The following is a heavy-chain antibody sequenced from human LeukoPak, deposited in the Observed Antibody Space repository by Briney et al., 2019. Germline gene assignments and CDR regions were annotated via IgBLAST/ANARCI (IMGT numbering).Heavy chain of an antibody. V-gene: IGHV3-23*01. CDR1: GFTFSSYA. CDR3: ASRYCSGGSCRAFDY. CDR2: ISGSGGST. D-gene: IGHD2-15*01. J-gene: IGHJ4*02. Sequence: PGGSLRLSCAASGFTFSSYAMSWVRKAPGKGLEWVSTISGSGGSTYYANSVKGQFTISRDNSKNTLYLQMDSLRAEDTAVYYCASRYCSGGSCRAFDYWGQGTLVTVSS.